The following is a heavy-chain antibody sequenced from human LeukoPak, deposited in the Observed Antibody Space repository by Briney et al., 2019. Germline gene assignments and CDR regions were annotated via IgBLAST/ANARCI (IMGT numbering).Heavy chain of an antibody. CDR1: GFIFSAYA. D-gene: IGHD6-13*01. CDR2: IKRDGSEK. V-gene: IGHV3-7*01. CDR3: ARDCIAPPCDAFDI. Sequence: GGSLRLSCAASGFIFSAYAMNWVRQAPGKGLEWVANIKRDGSEKYYADSVRGRFTISRDNAKNSLYLQMSSLRAEDTAVYYCARDCIAPPCDAFDIWGQGTMVTVSS. J-gene: IGHJ3*02.